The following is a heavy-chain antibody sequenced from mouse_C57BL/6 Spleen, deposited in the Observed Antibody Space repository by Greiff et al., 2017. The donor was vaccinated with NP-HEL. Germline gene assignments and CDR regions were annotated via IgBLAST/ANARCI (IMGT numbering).Heavy chain of an antibody. CDR1: GYTFTSYW. V-gene: IGHV1-50*01. D-gene: IGHD2-4*01. CDR2: IDPSDSYT. J-gene: IGHJ2*01. CDR3: AREGDYDNYFDY. Sequence: QVQLQQPGAELVKPGASVKLSCKASGYTFTSYWMQWVKQRPGQGLEWIGEIDPSDSYTNYNQKFKGKATLTVDTSSSTAYMQLSSLTSEDSAVYYCAREGDYDNYFDYWGQGTTLTVSS.